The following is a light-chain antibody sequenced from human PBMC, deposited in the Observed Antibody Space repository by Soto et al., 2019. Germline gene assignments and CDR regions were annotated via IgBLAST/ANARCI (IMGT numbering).Light chain of an antibody. V-gene: IGKV3-20*01. J-gene: IGKJ2*01. CDR3: QQYPGYT. CDR2: GAS. CDR1: QSVCRSY. Sequence: IVVNQASGHLSLSPGERTNLSCRARQSVCRSYLAWYQQKPGQAPRLLIYGASGRATGIPDRFSGSGSGTDFTLTISRLEPEDFAVYYCQQYPGYTFGQGTKLEIK.